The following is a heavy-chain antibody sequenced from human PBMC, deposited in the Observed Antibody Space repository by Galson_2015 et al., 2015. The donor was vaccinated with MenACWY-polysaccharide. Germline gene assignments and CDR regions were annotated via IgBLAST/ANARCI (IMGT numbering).Heavy chain of an antibody. V-gene: IGHV4-34*01. CDR2: INHSGSS. D-gene: IGHD4-23*01. CDR3: ARLGNWHAFDI. J-gene: IGHJ3*02. CDR1: GGSFSDYY. Sequence: SETLSLTCAVFGGSFSDYYWSWIRQPPGKGLEWIGEINHSGSSNYNPSLKSRVTISVDASKNQFSLKLSSVTAADTAVYYCARLGNWHAFDIWGQGTMVTVSS.